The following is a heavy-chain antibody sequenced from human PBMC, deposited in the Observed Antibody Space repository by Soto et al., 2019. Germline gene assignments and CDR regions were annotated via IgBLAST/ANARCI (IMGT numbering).Heavy chain of an antibody. D-gene: IGHD3-3*01. V-gene: IGHV1-24*01. CDR1: GYTLTELS. Sequence: ASVKVSCKVSGYTLTELSMHWVRQAPGKGLEWMGGFDPEDGETIYAQKFQGRVTMTEDTSTDTAYMELSSLRSEDTAVYYCATLAGDFYNWFDPWGQETLVTVS. J-gene: IGHJ5*02. CDR2: FDPEDGET. CDR3: ATLAGDFYNWFDP.